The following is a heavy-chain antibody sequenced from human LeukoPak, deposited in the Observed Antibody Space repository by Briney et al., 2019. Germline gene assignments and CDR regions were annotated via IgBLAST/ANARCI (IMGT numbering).Heavy chain of an antibody. CDR1: GFTFSSYW. J-gene: IGHJ4*02. CDR2: ISYDGSNK. D-gene: IGHD6-13*01. Sequence: GGSLRLSCAASGFTFSSYWMSWVRQAPGKGLEWVAVISYDGSNKYYADSVKGRFTISRDNSKNTLYLQMNSLRAEDTAVYYCAKDGAEYSSSWLVDYRGQGTLVTVSS. V-gene: IGHV3-30*18. CDR3: AKDGAEYSSSWLVDY.